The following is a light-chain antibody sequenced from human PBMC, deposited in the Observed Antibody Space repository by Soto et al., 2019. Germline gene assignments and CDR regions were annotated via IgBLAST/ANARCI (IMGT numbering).Light chain of an antibody. CDR2: DVS. V-gene: IGLV2-14*01. CDR3: FSYSTSRARI. Sequence: QSALTQPASVSGSPGQSITIFCTGTRSDVGGYNYVSWYKQRPGKAPKLVIYDVSHRPSGVSNRFFGSKSGNTASLIISGLQAEDEADYYCFSYSTSRARIFGGGTKLTVL. J-gene: IGLJ2*01. CDR1: RSDVGGYNY.